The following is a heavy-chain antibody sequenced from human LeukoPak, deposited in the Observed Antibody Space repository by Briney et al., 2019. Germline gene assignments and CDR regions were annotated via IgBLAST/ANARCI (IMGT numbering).Heavy chain of an antibody. V-gene: IGHV4-39*01. CDR1: GGSISSSSYY. CDR3: ARQGGGWYFDY. Sequence: SETLSLTCTVSGGSISSSSYYWGWIRQPPGKGLEWIGSIYYSGSTYYNPTLKSRVTISVDTSKNQFSLKLSSVTAADTAVYYCARQGGGWYFDYWGQGTLVTVSS. CDR2: IYYSGST. D-gene: IGHD6-19*01. J-gene: IGHJ4*02.